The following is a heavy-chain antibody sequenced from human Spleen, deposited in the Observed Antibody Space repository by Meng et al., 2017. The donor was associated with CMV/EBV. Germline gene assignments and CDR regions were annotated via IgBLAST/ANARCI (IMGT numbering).Heavy chain of an antibody. Sequence: GESLKISCAASGFTFSSYAMHWVRQAPGKGLEWVAVISYDGSNKYYADSVKGRFTISRDNSKNTLYLQMNSLRAEDTAVYYCAKGRSKYYYYYYGMDVWGQGTTVTVSS. CDR3: AKGRSKYYYYYYGMDV. V-gene: IGHV3-30-3*01. CDR1: GFTFSSYA. J-gene: IGHJ6*02. CDR2: ISYDGSNK.